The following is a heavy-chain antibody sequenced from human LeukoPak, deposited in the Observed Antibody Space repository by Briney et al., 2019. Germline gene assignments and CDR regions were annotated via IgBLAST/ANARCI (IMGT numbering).Heavy chain of an antibody. J-gene: IGHJ4*02. CDR1: GDSVSSYY. CDR3: ARKRSFDL. Sequence: PSETLSLTCTVSGDSVSSYYWSWIRQPPGKRLEWIGCIYYSESATYNPSLKSRVTIPLDTSKNQFFLKLSSVTAADTAVYYCARKRSFDLWGQGTLVTVSS. D-gene: IGHD3-9*01. CDR2: IYYSESA. V-gene: IGHV4-59*02.